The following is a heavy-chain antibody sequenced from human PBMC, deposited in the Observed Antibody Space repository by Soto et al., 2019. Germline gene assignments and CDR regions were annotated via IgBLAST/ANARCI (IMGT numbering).Heavy chain of an antibody. Sequence: GGSLRLSCAASGFTFSSYGMHWVRQAPGKGLEWVACISFDGSNKYYADSVKGRFTISRDNSKNTLYLQMNSLRAEDTAVYYCANYCSSTSGFSGGLEHSGQGTLVTVSS. V-gene: IGHV3-30*18. CDR3: ANYCSSTSGFSGGLEH. CDR2: ISFDGSNK. J-gene: IGHJ5*02. D-gene: IGHD2-2*01. CDR1: GFTFSSYG.